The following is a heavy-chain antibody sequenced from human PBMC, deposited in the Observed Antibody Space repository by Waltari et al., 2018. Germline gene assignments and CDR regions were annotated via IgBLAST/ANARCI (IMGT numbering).Heavy chain of an antibody. Sequence: QVQLQESGPGLVKPSETLSLTCTVSGGSINSYYWSWLRQPPGKGLEWIGYAYYSGSTNYNPSHKSRVTISVDTSKNEFSLRLNSVTAADTAVYYCAKVGGSYLPFDYWGQGTLVTVSS. J-gene: IGHJ4*02. CDR1: GGSINSYY. D-gene: IGHD1-26*01. CDR3: AKVGGSYLPFDY. CDR2: AYYSGST. V-gene: IGHV4-59*01.